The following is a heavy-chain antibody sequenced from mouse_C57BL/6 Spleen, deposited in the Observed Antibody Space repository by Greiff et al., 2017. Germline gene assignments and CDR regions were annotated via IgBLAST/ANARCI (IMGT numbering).Heavy chain of an antibody. CDR2: ILPGSGST. CDR1: GYTFTGYW. D-gene: IGHD1-1*01. CDR3: ARSRITTVVERGWFAY. Sequence: LVESGAELMKPGASVKLSCKATGYTFTGYWIEWVKQRPGHGLEWIGEILPGSGSTNYNEKFKGKATFTADTSSNTAYMQLSSLTTEDSAIYYCARSRITTVVERGWFAYWGQGTLVTVSA. V-gene: IGHV1-9*01. J-gene: IGHJ3*01.